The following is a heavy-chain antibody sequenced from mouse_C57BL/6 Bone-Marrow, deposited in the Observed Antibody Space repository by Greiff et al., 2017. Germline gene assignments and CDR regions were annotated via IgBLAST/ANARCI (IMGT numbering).Heavy chain of an antibody. CDR1: GYSFTDYN. CDR3: ARLGYYYGSSYVWYFDV. J-gene: IGHJ1*03. Sequence: EVQGVESGPELVKPGASVKISCKASGYSFTDYNMNWVKQSNGKSLEWIGVINPNYGTTSYNQKFKGKATLTVDQSSSTAYMQLNSLTSEDSAVYYCARLGYYYGSSYVWYFDVWGTGTTVTVSS. CDR2: INPNYGTT. D-gene: IGHD1-1*01. V-gene: IGHV1-39*01.